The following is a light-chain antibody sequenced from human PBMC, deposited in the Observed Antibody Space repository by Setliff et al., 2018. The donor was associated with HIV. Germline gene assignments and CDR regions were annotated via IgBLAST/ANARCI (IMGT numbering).Light chain of an antibody. J-gene: IGLJ1*01. CDR1: SSNIGAGYD. CDR2: ANT. V-gene: IGLV1-40*01. CDR3: QSYDISLSGYV. Sequence: QSVLTQPPSVSGAPGQRVIISCTGSSSNIGAGYDVHWYQQLPGTAPKLLIYANTNRPSGVPDRFSGSKSDTSASLAITGLQAEDETDYYCQSYDISLSGYVFGTGTKGTV.